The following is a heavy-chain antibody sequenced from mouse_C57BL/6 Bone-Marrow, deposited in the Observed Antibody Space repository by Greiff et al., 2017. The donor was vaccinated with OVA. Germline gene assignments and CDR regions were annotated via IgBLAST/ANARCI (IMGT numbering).Heavy chain of an antibody. V-gene: IGHV1-4*01. J-gene: IGHJ3*01. CDR1: GYTFTSYT. CDR2: INPSSGYT. D-gene: IGHD3-2*02. Sequence: VQLQQSGAELARPGASVKMSCKASGYTFTSYTMHWVKQRPGQGLEWIGYINPSSGYTKYNQKFKDKATLTADKSSSTAYMQLSSLTSEDSAVYYCARAQLRSWFAYWGQGTLVTVSA. CDR3: ARAQLRSWFAY.